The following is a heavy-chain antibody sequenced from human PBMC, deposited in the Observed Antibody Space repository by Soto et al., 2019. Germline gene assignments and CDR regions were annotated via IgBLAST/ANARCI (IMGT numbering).Heavy chain of an antibody. CDR1: GFTFSSYG. D-gene: IGHD5-12*01. J-gene: IGHJ6*01. V-gene: IGHV3-33*01. CDR2: IWYDGSNK. CDR3: ARQLVDIVATGYYYYYGMDV. Sequence: QVQLVESGGGVVQPGRSLRLSCAASGFTFSSYGMHWVRQAPGKGLEWVAVIWYDGSNKYYADSVKGRFTISRDNSKNTLYLQMNSLRAEDTAVYYCARQLVDIVATGYYYYYGMDVW.